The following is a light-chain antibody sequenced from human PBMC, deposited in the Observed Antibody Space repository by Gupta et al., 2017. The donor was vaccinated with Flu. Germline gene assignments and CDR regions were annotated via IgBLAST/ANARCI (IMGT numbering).Light chain of an antibody. Sequence: IQMTQSPSVVSASLGDRVTITCRASQDVSGWLACYQAKPGQAPKLLVYKTSILQDGGPSRFSGSGSGTEFTLTISSLQAEEFATYICQEANDCPRITFGGGTRVEL. CDR1: QDVSGW. J-gene: IGKJ4*01. V-gene: IGKV1-12*01. CDR2: KTS. CDR3: QEANDCPRIT.